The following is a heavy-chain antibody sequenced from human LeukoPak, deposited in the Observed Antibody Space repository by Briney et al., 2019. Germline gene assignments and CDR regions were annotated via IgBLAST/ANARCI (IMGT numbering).Heavy chain of an antibody. CDR2: INPNSGGT. D-gene: IGHD3-22*01. CDR3: AAHYYDSSGYYRDY. V-gene: IGHV1-2*02. J-gene: IGHJ4*02. Sequence: ASVKVSCKASGYTFTGYYMHWVRQAPGQGLEWMGWINPNSGGTNYAQKFQGRVTMTRDTSISTAYMELSSLRSEDTAVYYCAAHYYDSSGYYRDYWGQGTLVTVSS. CDR1: GYTFTGYY.